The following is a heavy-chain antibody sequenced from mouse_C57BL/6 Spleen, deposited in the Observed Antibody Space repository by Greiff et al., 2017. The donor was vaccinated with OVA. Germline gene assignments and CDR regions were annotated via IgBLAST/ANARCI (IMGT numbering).Heavy chain of an antibody. V-gene: IGHV1-39*01. J-gene: IGHJ4*01. D-gene: IGHD3-2*02. Sequence: VQLQQSGPELVKPGASVKISCKASGYSFTDYNMNWVKQSHGKSLEWIGVINPNYGTTSYNQKLKGKATLTVDQSSSTAYMQLNSLTSEDSAIYYGACSSGYDYYAMDYWGQGTSVTVSS. CDR3: ACSSGYDYYAMDY. CDR1: GYSFTDYN. CDR2: INPNYGTT.